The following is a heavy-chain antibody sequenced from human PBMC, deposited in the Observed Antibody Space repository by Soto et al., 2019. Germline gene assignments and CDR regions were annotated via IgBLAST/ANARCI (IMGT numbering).Heavy chain of an antibody. Sequence: PSETLSLTCAVYGGSFSGYYWSWIRQPPGKGLEWIGEINHSGSTNYNPSLKSRVTISVDTSKNQFSLKLSSVTAADTAVYYCGRGRGRASKLATLFNWGQGTLVTVSS. V-gene: IGHV4-34*01. CDR3: GRGRGRASKLATLFN. D-gene: IGHD3-10*01. CDR2: INHSGST. CDR1: GGSFSGYY. J-gene: IGHJ4*02.